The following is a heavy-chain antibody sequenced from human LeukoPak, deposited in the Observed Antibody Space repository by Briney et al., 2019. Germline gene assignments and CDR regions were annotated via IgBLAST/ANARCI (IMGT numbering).Heavy chain of an antibody. CDR2: INQNGGVK. CDR1: GLTFSSYA. CDR3: TRTVNSASDF. V-gene: IGHV3-7*03. J-gene: IGHJ4*02. D-gene: IGHD4-23*01. Sequence: GGSLRLSCAASGLTFSSYAMTWVRQAPGKGLEWVATINQNGGVKYYVDSVKGRFTISRDNAKTSLFLQMNSLRIDDTAMYYCTRTVNSASDFWGQGTLVTVSS.